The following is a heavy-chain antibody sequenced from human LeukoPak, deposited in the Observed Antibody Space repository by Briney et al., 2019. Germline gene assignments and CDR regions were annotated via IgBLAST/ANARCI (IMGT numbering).Heavy chain of an antibody. CDR1: GYTFTGYY. Sequence: ASVKVSCKASGYTFTGYYMHWVRQAPGQGLEWMGWINPNSGGTNYAQKFQGRVTMTRDTSISTAYMELSRLRSDDTAVYYCARAVSPSLMTVIYAFDIWGQGTMVTVSS. V-gene: IGHV1-2*02. CDR2: INPNSGGT. D-gene: IGHD3-16*01. J-gene: IGHJ3*02. CDR3: ARAVSPSLMTVIYAFDI.